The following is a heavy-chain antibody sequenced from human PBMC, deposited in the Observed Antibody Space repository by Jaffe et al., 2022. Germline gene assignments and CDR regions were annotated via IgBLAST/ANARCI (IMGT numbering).Heavy chain of an antibody. CDR1: GGSISSSSYY. CDR2: IYYSGST. J-gene: IGHJ4*02. CDR3: ARHVEEAVAGTPIES. D-gene: IGHD6-19*01. V-gene: IGHV4-39*01. Sequence: QLQLQESGPGLVKPSETLSLTCTVSGGSISSSSYYWGWIRQPPGKGLEWIGSIYYSGSTYYNPSLKSRVTISVDTSKNQFSLKLSSVTAADTAVYYCARHVEEAVAGTPIESWGQGTLVTVSS.